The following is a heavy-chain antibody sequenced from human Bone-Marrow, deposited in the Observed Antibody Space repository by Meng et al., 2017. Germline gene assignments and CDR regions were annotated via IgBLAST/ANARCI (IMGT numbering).Heavy chain of an antibody. D-gene: IGHD3-10*01. CDR1: GGSIDSVDYY. Sequence: QVQLPESGPGLVKPSQPLSLTCTVSGGSIDSVDYYWYWIRQPPGKGLEWIGHIYYSGSTYYNPSLKSRVTISIDTSKNQFSLKLSSVTAADTAVFYCARAFSGPLDSWGRGTLVTVSS. CDR3: ARAFSGPLDS. J-gene: IGHJ4*02. V-gene: IGHV4-30-4*01. CDR2: IYYSGST.